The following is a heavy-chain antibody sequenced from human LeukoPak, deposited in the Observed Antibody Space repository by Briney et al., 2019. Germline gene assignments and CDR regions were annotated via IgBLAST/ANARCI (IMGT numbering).Heavy chain of an antibody. CDR3: ARVRTEWYIDL. CDR2: IRQDGDEK. CDR1: GFIFNSHW. V-gene: IGHV3-7*01. J-gene: IGHJ2*01. D-gene: IGHD2-8*02. Sequence: GGSLRLSCAGSGFIFNSHWMTWVRQAPGMGLEWVGNIRQDGDEKFYAGSVRGRFTISRDNAKNSLYLHLNSLRAEDTAIYCARVRTEWYIDLWGRGTLVTVSP.